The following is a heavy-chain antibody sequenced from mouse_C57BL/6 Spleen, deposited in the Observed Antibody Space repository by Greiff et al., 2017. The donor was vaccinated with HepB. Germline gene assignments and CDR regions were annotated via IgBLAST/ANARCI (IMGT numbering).Heavy chain of an antibody. D-gene: IGHD2-3*01. CDR2: INPGSGGT. J-gene: IGHJ3*01. CDR1: GYAFTNYL. Sequence: VQLQQSGAELARPGTSVKVSCKASGYAFTNYLIEWVKQRPGQGLEWIGVINPGSGGTNYNEKFKGKATLTADKSSSTAYMQLSSLTSEDSAVYFCARGDGPWFAYWGQGTLVTVSA. CDR3: ARGDGPWFAY. V-gene: IGHV1-54*01.